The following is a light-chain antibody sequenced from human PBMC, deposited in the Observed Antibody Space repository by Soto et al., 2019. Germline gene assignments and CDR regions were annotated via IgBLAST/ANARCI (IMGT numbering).Light chain of an antibody. CDR3: QQSYGILPT. Sequence: DIQMTQSPSSLSASVGDRVTITCRASQSIDSYLNWYQQKPGKVPKLLIYAASSLQTGVPSRFSGSGFGTDFTLTISSLQAEDFATYYCQQSYGILPTFGGGTKVEIK. J-gene: IGKJ4*01. CDR2: AAS. CDR1: QSIDSY. V-gene: IGKV1-39*01.